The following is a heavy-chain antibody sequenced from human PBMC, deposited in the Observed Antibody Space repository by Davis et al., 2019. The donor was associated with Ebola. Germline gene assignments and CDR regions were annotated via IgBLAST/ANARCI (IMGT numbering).Heavy chain of an antibody. CDR2: FGGGGAST. J-gene: IGHJ6*02. CDR3: VRDTSHQLPHWLYYFYGMDV. Sequence: PGGSLRLSCAASGFTVSSNYMSWVRQAPGKGLEWVSSFGGGGASTYYADSVRGRFTISRDNAKNTLYLQMNSLRGEDTAVYYCVRDTSHQLPHWLYYFYGMDVWGQGTTVTVSS. V-gene: IGHV3-53*01. D-gene: IGHD2-2*01. CDR1: GFTVSSNY.